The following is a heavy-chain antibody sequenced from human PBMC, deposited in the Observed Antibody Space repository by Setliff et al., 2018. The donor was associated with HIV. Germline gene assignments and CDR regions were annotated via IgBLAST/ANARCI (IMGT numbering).Heavy chain of an antibody. CDR3: AKSPPDYDILTGWPEYFDY. V-gene: IGHV4-39*07. CDR1: GGSISSSSYY. J-gene: IGHJ4*02. CDR2: INHSGTT. D-gene: IGHD3-9*01. Sequence: PSETLSLTCTVSGGSISSSSYYWGWIRQPPGKGLEWIGEINHSGTTNYNTSLKSRVTISGDTSKKQFSLKLSSVTAADTAVYYCAKSPPDYDILTGWPEYFDYWGQGTLVTVS.